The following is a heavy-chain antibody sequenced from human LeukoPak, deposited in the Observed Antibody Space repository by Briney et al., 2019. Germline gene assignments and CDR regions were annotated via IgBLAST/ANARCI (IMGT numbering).Heavy chain of an antibody. D-gene: IGHD2-2*01. CDR1: GGSFSGYY. V-gene: IGHV4-34*01. CDR3: ARGRRCSSTSCYLGFGRWFDP. Sequence: KPSETLSLTRAVYGGSFSGYYWSWIRQPPGKGLEGIWEINHSGSTNYNPSLKSRVTISVDTSKNQFSLKLSSVTAADTAVYYCARGRRCSSTSCYLGFGRWFDPWGQGTLVTVSS. J-gene: IGHJ5*02. CDR2: INHSGST.